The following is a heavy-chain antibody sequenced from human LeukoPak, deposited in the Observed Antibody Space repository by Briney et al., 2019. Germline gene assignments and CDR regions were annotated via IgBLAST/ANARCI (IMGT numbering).Heavy chain of an antibody. V-gene: IGHV1-69*05. D-gene: IGHD3-22*01. CDR3: ARDLGVITDY. CDR2: IIPIFGTA. J-gene: IGHJ4*02. CDR1: GGTFSSYA. Sequence: SVKVSCKASGGTFSSYAISWVRQAPGQGLEWMGRIIPIFGTANYAQKFQGRVKITTDESTSTAYMELSSLRSEDTAVYYCARDLGVITDYWGQGTLVTVSS.